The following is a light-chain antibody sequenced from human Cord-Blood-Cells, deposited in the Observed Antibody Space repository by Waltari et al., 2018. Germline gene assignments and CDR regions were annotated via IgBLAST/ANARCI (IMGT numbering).Light chain of an antibody. V-gene: IGKV1-9*01. Sequence: DIQLTQAQSFLSASVGDRVTITCRASQGISSYLAWYQQKPGKDPKLLICAASTLQSGVPSRFSGSGSGTEVTLTISSLQPEDFATDYCQQLNSYPPFTFGPGTKVDIK. CDR3: QQLNSYPPFT. CDR1: QGISSY. CDR2: AAS. J-gene: IGKJ3*01.